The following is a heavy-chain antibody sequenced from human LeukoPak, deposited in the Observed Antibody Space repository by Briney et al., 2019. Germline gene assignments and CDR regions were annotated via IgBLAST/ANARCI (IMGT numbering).Heavy chain of an antibody. Sequence: SETLSLTCTVSGGSISSSSYYWGWIRQPPGKGLEWIGYIYYSGSTNYNPSLKSRVTISVDTSKNQFSLKLSSVTAADTAVYYCARGAVGQFYLDYWGQGTLVTVSS. CDR1: GGSISSSSYY. V-gene: IGHV4-61*05. D-gene: IGHD4-23*01. CDR3: ARGAVGQFYLDY. CDR2: IYYSGST. J-gene: IGHJ4*02.